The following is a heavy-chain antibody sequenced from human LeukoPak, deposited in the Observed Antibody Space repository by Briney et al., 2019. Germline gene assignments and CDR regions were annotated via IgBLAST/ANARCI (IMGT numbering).Heavy chain of an antibody. Sequence: ASVKVSCKASGYTFTGYYIYWVRLAHGQGLGWVGWINPNSGVTKYAQKFLGRVTMTRDTSISTAYMELSSLRTDDTAVYYCARGPASWLDPWGQGTLVAVSS. J-gene: IGHJ5*02. CDR2: INPNSGVT. CDR1: GYTFTGYY. V-gene: IGHV1-2*02. CDR3: ARGPASWLDP.